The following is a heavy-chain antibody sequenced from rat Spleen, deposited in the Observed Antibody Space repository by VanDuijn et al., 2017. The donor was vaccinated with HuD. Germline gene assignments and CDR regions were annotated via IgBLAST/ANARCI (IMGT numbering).Heavy chain of an antibody. CDR3: TRYSHGSYYYFDF. V-gene: IGHV5-31*01. CDR2: ISNTGGNI. D-gene: IGHD1-12*02. CDR1: GFTFNNYW. J-gene: IGHJ2*01. Sequence: EVQLVESGGGLVQPGRSLKLSCVASGFTFNNYWMTWIRQAPGKGLEWIASISNTGGNIYYPDSVKGRFPISRDNARSNLFLQMNRLRSEDTATYFCTRYSHGSYYYFDFWGQGVMVTVSS.